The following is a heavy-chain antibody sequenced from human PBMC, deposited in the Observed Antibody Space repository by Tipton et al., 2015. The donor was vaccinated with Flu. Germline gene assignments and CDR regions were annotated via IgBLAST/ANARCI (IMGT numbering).Heavy chain of an antibody. J-gene: IGHJ2*01. CDR3: AKVARGSYGNPCWYFDL. CDR1: GFTFSSYG. CDR2: ISYDGSNK. V-gene: IGHV3-30*18. D-gene: IGHD1-26*01. Sequence: TASGFTFSSYGMHWVRQAPGKGLEWVAVISYDGSNKYYADSVKGRFTISRDNSKNTLYLQMNSLRAEDTAVYYCAKVARGSYGNPCWYFDLWGRGTLVTVSS.